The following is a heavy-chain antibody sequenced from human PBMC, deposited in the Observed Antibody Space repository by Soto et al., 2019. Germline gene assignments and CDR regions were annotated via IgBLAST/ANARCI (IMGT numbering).Heavy chain of an antibody. D-gene: IGHD3-16*01. J-gene: IGHJ6*02. V-gene: IGHV4-34*01. CDR3: ARGKVGSYVYYYYYGMDV. CDR2: INHSGST. Sequence: SETLSLTCAVFGGSFSGYYWTWIRQPPGKGLEWIGEINHSGSTKYNPSLKSRVTISVDTSKNQFSLKLSSETAADMAVYYCARGKVGSYVYYYYYGMDVWGRGTTVTVSS. CDR1: GGSFSGYY.